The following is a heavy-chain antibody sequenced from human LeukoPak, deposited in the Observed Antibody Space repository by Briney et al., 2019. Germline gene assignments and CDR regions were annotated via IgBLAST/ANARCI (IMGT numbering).Heavy chain of an antibody. CDR1: GDSVSSNSAA. V-gene: IGHV6-1*01. CDR3: ARDGRLRGYGSGIYYQFDY. J-gene: IGHJ4*02. Sequence: SQTLSLTCAISGDSVSSNSAAWNWIRQSPSRGLEWLGRTYYRSKWYNDYAVSVKSRITINPDTSKNQFSLQLSSVTPEDTAVYYCARDGRLRGYGSGIYYQFDYWGQGTLVTVSS. D-gene: IGHD3-10*01. CDR2: TYYRSKWYN.